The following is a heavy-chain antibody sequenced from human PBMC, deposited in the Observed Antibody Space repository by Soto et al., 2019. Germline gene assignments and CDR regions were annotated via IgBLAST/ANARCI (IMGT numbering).Heavy chain of an antibody. CDR2: IYYSGST. D-gene: IGHD3-3*02. Sequence: PSETLSLTCTVSGGSVSSGSYYWSWIRQPPGKGLEWIGYIYYSGSTNYNPSLKSRVTISVDTSKNQFSLKLSSVTAADTAVYYCARDIHSIFGVVSDYYYYGMDVWGQGTTVTVSS. CDR3: ARDIHSIFGVVSDYYYYGMDV. CDR1: GGSVSSGSYY. V-gene: IGHV4-61*01. J-gene: IGHJ6*02.